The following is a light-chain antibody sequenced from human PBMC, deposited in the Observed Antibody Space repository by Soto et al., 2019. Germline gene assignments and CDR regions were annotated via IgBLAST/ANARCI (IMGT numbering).Light chain of an antibody. CDR1: SSDVGAYNY. J-gene: IGLJ2*01. V-gene: IGLV2-14*01. Sequence: QSALTQPASVSGSPGQSITISCIGTSSDVGAYNYVSWYQQRPGKAPKLMVYDVSNRPSGVSNRFSGSKSGNTASLTISGLRAEDESDYYCSSYTTSSTLVFGGGTKVTVL. CDR3: SSYTTSSTLV. CDR2: DVS.